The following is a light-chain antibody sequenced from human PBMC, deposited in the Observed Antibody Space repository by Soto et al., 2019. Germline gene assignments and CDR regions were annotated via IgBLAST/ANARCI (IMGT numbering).Light chain of an antibody. CDR3: QQYNSYPFT. V-gene: IGKV1-5*03. CDR1: QSMTSW. CDR2: KAS. Sequence: DIQMTQSPSTLSASVGDRVTITCRASQSMTSWLAWYQQKPGKAPKLLIYKASSLESGVPSRFSGSGSGTEFTLTTSSLQPDDFATYYCQQYNSYPFTCGPGTKVDIK. J-gene: IGKJ3*01.